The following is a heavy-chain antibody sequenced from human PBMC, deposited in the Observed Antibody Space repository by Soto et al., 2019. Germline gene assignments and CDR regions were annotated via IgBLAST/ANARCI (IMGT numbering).Heavy chain of an antibody. V-gene: IGHV5-51*01. D-gene: IGHD3-16*02. J-gene: IGHJ6*02. Sequence: PGDSLKIFCKGSGYSFTSYWIGWVRQMPGKGLEWRGIIYPGDSDTRYSPSFQVQVTISADKSISTAYLQWSSLKASDTAMYYYASTTYYDYVWGSYRHKYYYYYGMDVWGQGTTVTVSS. CDR1: GYSFTSYW. CDR2: IYPGDSDT. CDR3: ASTTYYDYVWGSYRHKYYYYYGMDV.